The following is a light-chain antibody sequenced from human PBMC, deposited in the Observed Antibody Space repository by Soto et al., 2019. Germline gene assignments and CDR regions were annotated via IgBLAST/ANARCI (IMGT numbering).Light chain of an antibody. CDR3: CSYAGSRALI. V-gene: IGLV2-23*01. Sequence: QSVLTQTASVSGSPGQSITISCTGTSSDVGSYNFVSWYQQHPGKAPKLMVYEGSKRPSGVSNRFSGSKSGNTASLTISGLQAEDEADYYCCSYAGSRALIFGGGTKLTVL. CDR2: EGS. J-gene: IGLJ2*01. CDR1: SSDVGSYNF.